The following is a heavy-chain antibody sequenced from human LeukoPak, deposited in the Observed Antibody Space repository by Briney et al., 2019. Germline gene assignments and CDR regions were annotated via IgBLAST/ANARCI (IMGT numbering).Heavy chain of an antibody. V-gene: IGHV4-39*07. CDR1: GGSISSSSYY. CDR3: ARDPGYSYGYFDY. Sequence: SETLSLTCTVSGGSISSSSYYWGWIRQPPGKGLEWIGSIYYSGSTNYNPSLKSRVTISVDTSKNQFSLKLSSVTAADTAVYYCARDPGYSYGYFDYWGQGTLVTVSS. CDR2: IYYSGST. D-gene: IGHD5-18*01. J-gene: IGHJ4*02.